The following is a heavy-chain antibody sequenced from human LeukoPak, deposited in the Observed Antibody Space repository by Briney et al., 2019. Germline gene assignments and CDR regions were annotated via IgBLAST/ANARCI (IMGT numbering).Heavy chain of an antibody. Sequence: GGSLSLSCAASGFTFDVYAMYWVRQAPGRGLEWLSLIIGDGSRTYYADSVEGRFTISSDKSRNSLYLQMNSLRTEDTALYYCAADHYYDSSGYNPPSHWGQGALVTVSS. CDR3: AADHYYDSSGYNPPSH. CDR2: IIGDGSRT. D-gene: IGHD3-22*01. CDR1: GFTFDVYA. J-gene: IGHJ4*02. V-gene: IGHV3-43*02.